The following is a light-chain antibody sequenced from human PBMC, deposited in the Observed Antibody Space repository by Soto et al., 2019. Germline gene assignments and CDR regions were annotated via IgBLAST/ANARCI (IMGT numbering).Light chain of an antibody. CDR1: QGVSSY. CDR3: QQRSNWPIT. Sequence: EIVLTQSPATLSLSPGQRATLSCRASQGVSSYLAWYQQKRGQAPRLLIYDASNRATGIPARFSGSGPGTDFTLTVSSLEPDDFAVYYCQQRSNWPITFGQGTRLEIK. CDR2: DAS. J-gene: IGKJ5*01. V-gene: IGKV3D-11*01.